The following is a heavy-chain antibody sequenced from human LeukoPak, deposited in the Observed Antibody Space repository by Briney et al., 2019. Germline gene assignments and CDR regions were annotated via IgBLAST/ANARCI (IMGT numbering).Heavy chain of an antibody. D-gene: IGHD2-2*01. V-gene: IGHV4-4*07. CDR2: IYTSGST. Sequence: PSETLSLTCTVSGGSISSYYWSWIRQPAGKGLEWIGRIYTSGSTNYNPSHKSRVTMSVDTSKNQFSLKLSSVTAADTAVYYCARDQYCSSTSCSAVCDYWGQGTLVTVSS. CDR1: GGSISSYY. CDR3: ARDQYCSSTSCSAVCDY. J-gene: IGHJ4*02.